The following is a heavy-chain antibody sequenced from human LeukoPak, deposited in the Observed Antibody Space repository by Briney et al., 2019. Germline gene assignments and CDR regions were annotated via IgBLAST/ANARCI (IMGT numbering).Heavy chain of an antibody. Sequence: GRSLRLSCAASGFIFDDYAMHWVRQAPGKGLEWVSGISWNSGSIGYADSVKGRFTISRDNAKNSLYLQMNSLRAEDTALYYCAKVGSYTDYWGQGTLVTVSS. V-gene: IGHV3-9*01. CDR3: AKVGSYTDY. CDR1: GFIFDDYA. J-gene: IGHJ4*02. CDR2: ISWNSGSI. D-gene: IGHD2-2*02.